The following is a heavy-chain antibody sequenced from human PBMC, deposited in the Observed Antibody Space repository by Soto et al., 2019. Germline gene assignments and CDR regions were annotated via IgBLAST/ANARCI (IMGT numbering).Heavy chain of an antibody. Sequence: QVQLQESGPGLVKPSQTLSLSCTVSGGSISRGGYYWSWIRQHPGKGLEWIGFIYYSGSNNYNPYLKSRVSTSVDTSKNQFAQKLISVTAADTAVDYCAAVVNDFNGSVRYYESSYWGQGTLVTVSS. CDR2: IYYSGSN. CDR1: GGSISRGGYY. D-gene: IGHD3-10*01. CDR3: AAVVNDFNGSVRYYESSY. J-gene: IGHJ4*02. V-gene: IGHV4-31*03.